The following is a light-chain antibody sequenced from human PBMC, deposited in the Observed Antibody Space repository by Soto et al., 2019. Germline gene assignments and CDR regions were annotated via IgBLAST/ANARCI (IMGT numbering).Light chain of an antibody. CDR2: AAS. V-gene: IGKV1-12*01. CDR3: QHAKSFPLA. Sequence: DIQMTQSPSSVSASVGDRVTITCRASQGISSWLAWYQQKSGKAPKLLIYAASSLQSGVPSMCSDSGSGTYFTLTISSLQPEDFAAYYCQHAKSFPLACGGGTKVEIK. CDR1: QGISSW. J-gene: IGKJ4*01.